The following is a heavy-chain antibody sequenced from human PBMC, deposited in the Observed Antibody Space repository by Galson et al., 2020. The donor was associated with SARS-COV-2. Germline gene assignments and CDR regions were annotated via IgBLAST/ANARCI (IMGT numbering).Heavy chain of an antibody. V-gene: IGHV2-70*11. CDR2: IDWDDDK. J-gene: IGHJ4*02. CDR3: ARSHYDILTGYTEAFDY. Sequence: SGPTLVKPTQTLTLTCTFSGFSLSTSGMCVSWIRQPPGKALEWLARIDWDDDKYYSTSLKTRLTISKDTSKNQVVLTMTNMDPVDTATYYCARSHYDILTGYTEAFDYWGQGTLVTVSS. D-gene: IGHD3-9*01. CDR1: GFSLSTSGMC.